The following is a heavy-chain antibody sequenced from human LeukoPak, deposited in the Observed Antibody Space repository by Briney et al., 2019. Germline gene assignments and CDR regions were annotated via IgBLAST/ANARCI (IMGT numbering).Heavy chain of an antibody. J-gene: IGHJ6*03. V-gene: IGHV3-7*01. CDR3: ARDLSSNYYYMDV. CDR2: IKQDGSEK. Sequence: SWVRQAPGKGLEWVANIKQDGSEKYYVDSVKGRFTISRDNAKNSLYLQMDSLRAEDTAVYYCARDLSSNYYYMDVWGKGTTVTVSS. D-gene: IGHD2/OR15-2a*01.